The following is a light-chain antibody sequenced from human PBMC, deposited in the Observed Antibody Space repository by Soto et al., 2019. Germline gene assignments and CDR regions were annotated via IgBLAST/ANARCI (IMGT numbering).Light chain of an antibody. V-gene: IGLV2-8*01. CDR3: SSYAGSNNVV. J-gene: IGLJ3*02. CDR1: SSDVGGYDY. CDR2: EVN. Sequence: QPVLTQPPSASGSPGQSVAISCTGTSSDVGGYDYVSWYQQHPGKAPKLLIYEVNKRPSEVSDRFSGSRSGNTASLTVSGLQAEDEADYYCSSYAGSNNVVFGGGTKVTVL.